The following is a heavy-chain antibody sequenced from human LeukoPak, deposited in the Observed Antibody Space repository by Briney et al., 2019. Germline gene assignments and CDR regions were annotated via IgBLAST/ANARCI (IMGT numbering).Heavy chain of an antibody. CDR2: IVVGSGNT. CDR1: GFTFTSSA. Sequence: VASVKVSCKASGFTFTSSAMQWVRQARGQRLEWIGWIVVGSGNTNYAQKFQERVTITRDMSASTVYMELSSLRSEDTAVYYCAAREMAVSYYFDYWGQGTLVTVSS. CDR3: AAREMAVSYYFDY. J-gene: IGHJ4*02. D-gene: IGHD5-24*01. V-gene: IGHV1-58*02.